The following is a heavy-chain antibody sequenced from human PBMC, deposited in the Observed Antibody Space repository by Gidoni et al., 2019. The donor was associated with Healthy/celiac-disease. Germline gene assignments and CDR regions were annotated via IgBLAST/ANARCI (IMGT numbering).Heavy chain of an antibody. CDR2: ISAYNGNT. CDR3: AREGHYYDSSGYPPDFDY. D-gene: IGHD3-22*01. CDR1: GYTFTSYG. Sequence: QVQLVQSGAEVKKPGASVKVSCKASGYTFTSYGISWVRQAPGQGLEWMGWISAYNGNTNYTQKLQGRVTMTTDTSTSTAYMELRSLRSDDTAVYYCAREGHYYDSSGYPPDFDYWGQGTLVTVSS. V-gene: IGHV1-18*01. J-gene: IGHJ4*02.